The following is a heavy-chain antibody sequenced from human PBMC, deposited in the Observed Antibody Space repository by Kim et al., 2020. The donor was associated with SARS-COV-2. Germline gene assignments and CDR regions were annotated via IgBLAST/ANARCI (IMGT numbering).Heavy chain of an antibody. J-gene: IGHJ6*02. Sequence: VGSLILFCSSSGFPFCCSALSWVLPVPVPACECVSSILGIGGIPYYAYSVNGLFTISRDNSKNTLYLQMNSLRAEDTAVYYCAKEIDPYYYYGMDVWGQGTTVTVS. D-gene: IGHD2-21*01. V-gene: IGHV3-23*01. CDR2: ILGIGGIP. CDR3: AKEIDPYYYYGMDV. CDR1: GFPFCCSA.